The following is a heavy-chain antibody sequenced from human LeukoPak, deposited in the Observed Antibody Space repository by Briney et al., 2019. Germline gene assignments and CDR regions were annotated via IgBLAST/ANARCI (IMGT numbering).Heavy chain of an antibody. J-gene: IGHJ5*02. V-gene: IGHV1-2*04. CDR3: ARGSLRSSNNPLYWFDP. D-gene: IGHD6-13*01. Sequence: GASVKVSCKASGYTFTGYYIHWVRQAPGQGLEWMGWINPNCGGTNYAQKFQGWVTMTRDTSISTAYMELSRLRSDDTAVYYCARGSLRSSNNPLYWFDPWGQGTLVTVSS. CDR2: INPNCGGT. CDR1: GYTFTGYY.